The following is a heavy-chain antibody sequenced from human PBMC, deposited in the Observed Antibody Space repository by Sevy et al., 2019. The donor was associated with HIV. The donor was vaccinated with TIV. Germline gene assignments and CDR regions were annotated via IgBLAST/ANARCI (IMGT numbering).Heavy chain of an antibody. CDR2: IGTAGDT. D-gene: IGHD3-10*01. CDR1: GFSFGDYD. CDR3: VRGSPSGSEILPGSSNADNWYFDL. J-gene: IGHJ2*01. V-gene: IGHV3-13*01. Sequence: GGSLRLSCAASGFSFGDYDMHWVRQLSGKGLEWASSIGTAGDTYYLGSVEGRFTISRENATNSVYLQMRSLRAGDTATYYCVRGSPSGSEILPGSSNADNWYFDLWGRGTLVTVSS.